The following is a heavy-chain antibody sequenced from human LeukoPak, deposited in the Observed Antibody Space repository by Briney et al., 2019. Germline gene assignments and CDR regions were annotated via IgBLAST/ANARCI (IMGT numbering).Heavy chain of an antibody. CDR1: GGSISSSSYY. D-gene: IGHD3-10*01. J-gene: IGHJ4*02. CDR2: IYYSGST. Sequence: SSETLSLTCTVSGGSISSSSYYWGWIRQPPGKGLEWIGSIYYSGSTYYNPSLKSRVTISVDTSKNQFSLKLSSVTAADTAVYYCARVSPYGSGSPTDYWGQGTLVTVSS. CDR3: ARVSPYGSGSPTDY. V-gene: IGHV4-39*01.